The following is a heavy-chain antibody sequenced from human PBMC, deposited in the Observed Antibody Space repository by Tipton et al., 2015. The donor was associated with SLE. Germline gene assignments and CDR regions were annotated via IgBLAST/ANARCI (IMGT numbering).Heavy chain of an antibody. CDR3: ARAGGGDSNWFDP. CDR1: GDSISNGDDY. V-gene: IGHV4-39*07. CDR2: IYYSGST. J-gene: IGHJ5*02. Sequence: TLSLTCIVSGDSISNGDDYWSWIRQPPGKGLEWIGSIYYSGSTYYNPSLKSRVTISEDTSKNQFSLKLSSVTAADTAVYYCARAGGGDSNWFDPWGQGTLVTVSS. D-gene: IGHD2-21*01.